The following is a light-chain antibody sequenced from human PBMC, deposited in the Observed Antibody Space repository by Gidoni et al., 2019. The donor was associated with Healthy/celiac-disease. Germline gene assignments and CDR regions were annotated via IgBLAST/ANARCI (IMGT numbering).Light chain of an antibody. V-gene: IGKV1-33*01. CDR1: QDISNY. CDR2: DAS. J-gene: IGKJ2*04. CDR3: QQYDDLPLCS. Sequence: DIQMTQSPSSLSAPVGDRVTITCQASQDISNYLNWYQQKPGKAPKLLIYDASDLETGVPSRFSGSGSGTDFTFTISSLQPEDIATYYCQQYDDLPLCSFGQGTKLEIK.